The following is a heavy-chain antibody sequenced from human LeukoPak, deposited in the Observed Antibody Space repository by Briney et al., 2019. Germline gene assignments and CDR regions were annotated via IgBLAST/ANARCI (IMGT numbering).Heavy chain of an antibody. V-gene: IGHV4-39*01. CDR2: IYYSGST. CDR1: GGSISSSSYY. D-gene: IGHD3-22*01. CDR3: ARPNYDSSGLTDY. J-gene: IGHJ4*02. Sequence: SETLSLTCTVSGGSISSSSYYWGWIRQPPGKGLEWIGSIYYSGSTYYNPPLKSRVTISVDTSKNQFSLKLSSVTAADTAVYYCARPNYDSSGLTDYWGQGTLVTVSS.